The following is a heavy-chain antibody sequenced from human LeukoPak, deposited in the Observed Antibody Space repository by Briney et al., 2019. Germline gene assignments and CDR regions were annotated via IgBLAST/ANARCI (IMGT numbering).Heavy chain of an antibody. D-gene: IGHD3-10*01. CDR1: GGSISSYY. Sequence: SETLSLTCTVSGGSISSYYWSWIRQPPGMGLEWIGYIYYSGSTNYNPSLKSRVTISVDTSKNQFSLKLSSVTAADTAVYYCARERGSGSYIGLRHYAFDIWGQGTMVTVSS. CDR3: ARERGSGSYIGLRHYAFDI. V-gene: IGHV4-59*01. CDR2: IYYSGST. J-gene: IGHJ3*02.